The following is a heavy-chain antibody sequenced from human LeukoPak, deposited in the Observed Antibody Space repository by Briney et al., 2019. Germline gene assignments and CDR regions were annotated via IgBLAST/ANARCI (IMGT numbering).Heavy chain of an antibody. CDR1: GGSISSGGYY. CDR3: ARDDKYSDSSGYYYYYGMDV. J-gene: IGHJ6*02. CDR2: IYYSGST. Sequence: SQTLSLTCTVSGGSISSGGYYWSWIRQHPGKGLEWIGYIYYSGSTYYNPSLKSRVTISVDTSKNQFSLKLSSVTAADTAVYYCARDDKYSDSSGYYYYYGMDVWGQGTTVTVSS. D-gene: IGHD3-22*01. V-gene: IGHV4-31*03.